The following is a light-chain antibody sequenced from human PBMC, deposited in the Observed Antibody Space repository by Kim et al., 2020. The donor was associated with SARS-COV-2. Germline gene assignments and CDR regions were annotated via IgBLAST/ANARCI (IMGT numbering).Light chain of an antibody. CDR3: QQYDNWPRT. CDR1: QSVSSN. Sequence: ETVMTQSPATLSVSPGERATLSCRASQSVSSNLAWYQQKLGQAPRLLIYGASARATGIPARFSGRGSGTDFTLTISSLQSEDFAVYYCQQYDNWPRTFGQGTKVDIK. J-gene: IGKJ1*01. CDR2: GAS. V-gene: IGKV3-15*01.